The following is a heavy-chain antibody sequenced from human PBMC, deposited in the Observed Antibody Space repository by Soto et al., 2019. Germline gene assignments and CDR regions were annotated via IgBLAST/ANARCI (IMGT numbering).Heavy chain of an antibody. D-gene: IGHD2-8*01. CDR1: GGTFSSYA. CDR3: ARGSYCTNGVCYKGFALDY. V-gene: IGHV1-69*13. CDR2: IIPIFGTA. Sequence: SVKVSCKASGGTFSSYAISWVRQAPGQGLEWMGGIIPIFGTANYAQKFQGRVTITADESTSTAYMELSSLRSEDPAVYYCARGSYCTNGVCYKGFALDYWGQGTLVTVSS. J-gene: IGHJ4*02.